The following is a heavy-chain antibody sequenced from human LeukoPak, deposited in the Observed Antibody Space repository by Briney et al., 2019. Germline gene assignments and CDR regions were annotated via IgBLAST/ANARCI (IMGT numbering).Heavy chain of an antibody. D-gene: IGHD1-1*01. CDR1: GGSISSGGYS. CDR3: ARSLGTLAKPQDYFDY. J-gene: IGHJ4*02. Sequence: SETLSLTCTVSGGSISSGGYSWSWIRQHPGKGLEWIGYIYYSGSTYYNPSLKSRVTISVDTSKNQFSLKLSSATAADTAVYYCARSLGTLAKPQDYFDYWGQGTLVTVSS. CDR2: IYYSGST. V-gene: IGHV4-31*03.